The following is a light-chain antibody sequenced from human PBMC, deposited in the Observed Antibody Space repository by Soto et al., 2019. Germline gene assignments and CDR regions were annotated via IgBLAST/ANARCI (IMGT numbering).Light chain of an antibody. V-gene: IGLV2-14*01. CDR3: SSYTSGNTAVI. J-gene: IGLJ2*01. CDR1: SSDIGTYNY. Sequence: QSALTQPASMSASPGQSITFSCTGASSDIGTYNYVSWYQQHPGKVPRLILYEVNNRPSGISNRFSGSKSGNTASLTISGLQPEDEADYYCSSYTSGNTAVIFGGGTKVIVL. CDR2: EVN.